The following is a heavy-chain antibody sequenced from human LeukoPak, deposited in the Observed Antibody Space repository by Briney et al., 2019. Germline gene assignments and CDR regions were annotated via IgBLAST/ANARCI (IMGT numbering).Heavy chain of an antibody. D-gene: IGHD2-21*02. Sequence: GGSLRLSCEASGFTFSTYGMHWVRQAPGKGLEWVAVISSDGSYKYYADSVKGRFTISRDNSKNTPYLQMNSLRAEDTAVYYCAKAPRIVVVTATDIPPGYFDYWGQGTLVTVSS. CDR1: GFTFSTYG. CDR3: AKAPRIVVVTATDIPPGYFDY. CDR2: ISSDGSYK. V-gene: IGHV3-30*18. J-gene: IGHJ4*02.